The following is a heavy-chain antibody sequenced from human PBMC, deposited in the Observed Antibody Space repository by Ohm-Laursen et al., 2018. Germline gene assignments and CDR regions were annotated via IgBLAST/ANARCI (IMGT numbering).Heavy chain of an antibody. CDR3: ARDSRAYYDSREGV. CDR1: GGSFSGYY. V-gene: IGHV4-59*01. J-gene: IGHJ6*02. D-gene: IGHD3-22*01. Sequence: GTLSLTCAVYGGSFSGYYWSWIRQPSGKGLEWIGYIYYSGSINYNPSLKSRVTISVDTSKNQFSLKLSSVTAADTAVYYCARDSRAYYDSREGVWGQGTTVTVS. CDR2: IYYSGSI.